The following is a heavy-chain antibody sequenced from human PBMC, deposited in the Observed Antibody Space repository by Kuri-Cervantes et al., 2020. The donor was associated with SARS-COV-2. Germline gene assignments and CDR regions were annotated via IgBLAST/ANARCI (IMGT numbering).Heavy chain of an antibody. CDR1: GFTFTSSA. CDR2: IVVGSDNT. J-gene: IGHJ2*01. CDR3: AAGRTYSSSWRGGYFDL. D-gene: IGHD6-13*01. Sequence: SVKVSCKASGFTFTSSAMQWVRQARGQRLEWIGWIVVGSDNTNYAQKFQERVTITRDMSTSTAYMELSSLRSEDTAVYYCAAGRTYSSSWRGGYFDLWGRGTLVTVSS. V-gene: IGHV1-58*02.